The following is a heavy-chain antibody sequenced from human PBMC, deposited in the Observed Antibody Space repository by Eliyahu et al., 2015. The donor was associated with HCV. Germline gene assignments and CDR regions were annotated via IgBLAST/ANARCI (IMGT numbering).Heavy chain of an antibody. Sequence: QVQLQESGAGLVKPSQTLSLTXTVXGCSISXGGYYWSXIRQHPGKGLEWIGYIYYSGSTYYNPSLKSRVTISVDTSKNQFSLKLSSVTAADTAVYYCARGGCGGDCYHYFDYWGQGTLVTVSS. D-gene: IGHD2-21*02. CDR1: GCSISXGGYY. J-gene: IGHJ4*02. CDR3: ARGGCGGDCYHYFDY. V-gene: IGHV4-31*03. CDR2: IYYSGST.